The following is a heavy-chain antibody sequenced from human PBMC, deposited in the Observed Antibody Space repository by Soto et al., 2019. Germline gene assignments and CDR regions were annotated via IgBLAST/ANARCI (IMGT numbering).Heavy chain of an antibody. CDR2: IYYSGST. CDR1: GGSVSSGSYY. V-gene: IGHV4-61*01. J-gene: IGHJ4*02. D-gene: IGHD1-26*01. Sequence: SETLSLTCTVSGGSVSSGSYYWSWIRQPPGKGLEWIGYIYYSGSTNYNPSLKSRVTISVDTSKNQFSLKLSSVTAADTAVYYCARRWGPTFDFWGQGTLVTVSS. CDR3: ARRWGPTFDF.